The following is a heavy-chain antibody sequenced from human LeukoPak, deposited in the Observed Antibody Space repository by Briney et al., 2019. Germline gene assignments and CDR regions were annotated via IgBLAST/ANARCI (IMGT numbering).Heavy chain of an antibody. D-gene: IGHD3-10*01. V-gene: IGHV1-46*01. Sequence: ASVKVSCEASGYTFRSYDITWVRQAPGQGLEWMGIINPSGGSTSYAQKFQGRVTMTRDTSTSTVYMELSSLRSEDTAVYYCAVGSGSYLVRGMDVWGQGTTVTVSS. CDR3: AVGSGSYLVRGMDV. CDR1: GYTFRSYD. CDR2: INPSGGST. J-gene: IGHJ6*02.